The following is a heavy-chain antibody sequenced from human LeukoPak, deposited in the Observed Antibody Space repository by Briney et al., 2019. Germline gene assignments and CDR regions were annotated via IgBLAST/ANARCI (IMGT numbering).Heavy chain of an antibody. Sequence: SETLSLTCTVSGGSISSYYWSWIRQPPGKGLEWIGYIYYSGSTNYNPSLKSRVTISVDTSKNQLSLKLSSVTAADTAVYYCARHSPPLRFDYWGQGTLVTVSS. D-gene: IGHD4-17*01. CDR1: GGSISSYY. V-gene: IGHV4-59*08. CDR3: ARHSPPLRFDY. J-gene: IGHJ4*02. CDR2: IYYSGST.